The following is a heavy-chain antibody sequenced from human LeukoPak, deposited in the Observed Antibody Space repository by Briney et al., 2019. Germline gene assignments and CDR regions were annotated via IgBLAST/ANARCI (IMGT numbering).Heavy chain of an antibody. CDR2: IYYSGST. CDR1: GGSISSYY. V-gene: IGHV4-59*08. CDR3: AQSSGTPPYYYGMDV. D-gene: IGHD3-10*01. Sequence: PSETLSLTYTVSGGSISSYYWSWIRQPPGKGLEWIGYIYYSGSTNYNPSLKSRVTISVDTSKNQFSLKLSSVTAADTAVYYCAQSSGTPPYYYGMDVWGQGTTVTVSS. J-gene: IGHJ6*02.